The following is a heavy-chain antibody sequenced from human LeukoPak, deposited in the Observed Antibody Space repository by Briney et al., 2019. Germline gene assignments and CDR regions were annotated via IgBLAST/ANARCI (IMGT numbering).Heavy chain of an antibody. CDR3: VGDRSPHYDSSGYYSFDGGYYFDY. CDR2: ISYDGGHK. D-gene: IGHD3-22*01. J-gene: IGHJ4*02. Sequence: PGRSLRLSCAASGFTFSSSAMHWVRQAPGKGLEWVAVISYDGGHKYYADSVKGRFTISRDNSKNTLYLQMNSLRPEDTAVYYCVGDRSPHYDSSGYYSFDGGYYFDYWGQGTLVTVSS. CDR1: GFTFSSSA. V-gene: IGHV3-30*04.